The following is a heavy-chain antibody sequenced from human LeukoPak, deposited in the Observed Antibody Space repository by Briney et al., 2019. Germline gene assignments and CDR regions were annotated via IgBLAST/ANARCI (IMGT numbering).Heavy chain of an antibody. J-gene: IGHJ5*02. D-gene: IGHD1-14*01. CDR1: GGSISSSSYY. CDR2: IYYSGST. V-gene: IGHV4-39*07. Sequence: SETLSLTCTVSGGSISSSSYYWGWIRQPPGKGLEWIGSIYYSGSTYYNPSLKSRVTISVDTSKNQFSLKLSSVTAADTAVYYCARENQNWSDPWGQGTLVTVSS. CDR3: ARENQNWSDP.